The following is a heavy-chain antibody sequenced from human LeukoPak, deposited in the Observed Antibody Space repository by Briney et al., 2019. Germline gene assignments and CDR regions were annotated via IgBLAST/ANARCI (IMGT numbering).Heavy chain of an antibody. D-gene: IGHD5-24*01. V-gene: IGHV1-46*01. CDR1: GYTFTSNY. CDR2: IYPRDGST. J-gene: IGHJ4*02. CDR3: TRDPGMATTPFY. Sequence: ASVKVSCKASGYTFTSNYIHWVRQAPGQGLEWMGMIYPRDGSTSYAQKFQGRVTVTRDTSTSTVYMELRKLRSDDTAVYYCTRDPGMATTPFYWGQGTLVTVSS.